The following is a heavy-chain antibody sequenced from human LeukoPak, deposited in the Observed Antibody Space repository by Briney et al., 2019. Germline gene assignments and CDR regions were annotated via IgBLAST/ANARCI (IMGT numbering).Heavy chain of an antibody. CDR1: GFTFSSYA. V-gene: IGHV3-30-3*01. CDR3: VRGRSWSGGHYYYGMDV. J-gene: IGHJ6*02. CDR2: ISYDGSNK. D-gene: IGHD3-10*01. Sequence: LPGGSLRLSCAASGFTFSSYAMHWVRQAPGKGLEWVAVISYDGSNKYYADSVKGRFTISRDNSKNTLYLQMNSLRAEDTAVYYCVRGRSWSGGHYYYGMDVWGQGTTVTVSS.